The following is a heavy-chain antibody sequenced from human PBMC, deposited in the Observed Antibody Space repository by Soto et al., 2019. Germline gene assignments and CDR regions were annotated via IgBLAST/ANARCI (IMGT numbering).Heavy chain of an antibody. D-gene: IGHD2-8*01. J-gene: IGHJ6*02. V-gene: IGHV3-21*01. CDR3: ARSQRNGAMDV. CDR2: ITSGSSSI. CDR1: AFAFSSYS. Sequence: EAQLVESGGGLVKPGGSLRVSCVASAFAFSSYSLNWVRQAPGKGLEWVSSITSGSSSIDYADSVKGRFTISRDDAKNSLFLQMSSLRADDTAVYYCARSQRNGAMDVWGQGTTVTVSS.